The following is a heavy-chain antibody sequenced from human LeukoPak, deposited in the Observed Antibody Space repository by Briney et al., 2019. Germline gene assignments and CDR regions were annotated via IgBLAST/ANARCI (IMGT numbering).Heavy chain of an antibody. J-gene: IGHJ4*02. V-gene: IGHV4-59*02. CDR3: ARGRSYYYDSSGYLQFDY. Sequence: SETLSLTCTIPGGSVSDYYWSWIRQSPGKGLEWIGYIYHTGSTSYSPSLKSRVTISVDTSKNQFSLKLSSVTAADTAVYYCARGRSYYYDSSGYLQFDYWGQGTLVTVSS. D-gene: IGHD3-22*01. CDR2: IYHTGST. CDR1: GGSVSDYY.